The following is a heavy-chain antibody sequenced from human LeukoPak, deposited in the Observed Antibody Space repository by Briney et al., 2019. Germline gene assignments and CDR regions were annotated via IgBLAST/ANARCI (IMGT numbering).Heavy chain of an antibody. D-gene: IGHD3-3*01. V-gene: IGHV3-23*01. CDR3: AKDEGLTTRFLEWPRGYYYYGMDV. CDR2: ISGSGGST. J-gene: IGHJ6*02. CDR1: GFTFSSYA. Sequence: PGGSLRLSCAASGFTFSSYAMSWVRQAPGKGLEWVSAISGSGGSTYYADSVKGRFTISRDNSKNTLYLQMNSLRAEDTAVYYCAKDEGLTTRFLEWPRGYYYYGMDVWGQGTTVTVSS.